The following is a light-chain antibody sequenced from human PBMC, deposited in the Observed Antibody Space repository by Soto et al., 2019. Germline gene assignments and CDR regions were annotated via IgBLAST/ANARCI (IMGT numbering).Light chain of an antibody. J-gene: IGLJ1*01. Sequence: QSALTQPPSVSGAPVPRFTISYTGSSSNIGAGYDVPWNQQLPGTAPKPPIYGNSNRPSGVPDRFSGSKSGTSASLAITGLQAEDEADYYCQSYDSSLSVNYVFGTGTKVTVL. V-gene: IGLV1-40*01. CDR2: GNS. CDR3: QSYDSSLSVNYV. CDR1: SSNIGAGYD.